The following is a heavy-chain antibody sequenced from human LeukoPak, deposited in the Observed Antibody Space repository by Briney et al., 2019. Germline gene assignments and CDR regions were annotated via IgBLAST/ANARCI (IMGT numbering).Heavy chain of an antibody. CDR3: ARNYYDSSGYEIDY. J-gene: IGHJ4*02. V-gene: IGHV3-48*03. D-gene: IGHD3-22*01. CDR2: ISSSGSTI. CDR1: GFTFSSYE. Sequence: PGGSLRLSCAASGFTFSSYEMNWVRQAPGKGLEWVSYISSSGSTIYYADSVKGRFTISRDNAKNSLYLQMNSLRAEDTAVYYCARNYYDSSGYEIDYWGQGTLVTVSS.